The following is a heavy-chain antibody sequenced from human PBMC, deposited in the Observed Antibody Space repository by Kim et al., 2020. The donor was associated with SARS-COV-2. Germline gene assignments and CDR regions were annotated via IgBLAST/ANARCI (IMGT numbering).Heavy chain of an antibody. V-gene: IGHV3-48*03. J-gene: IGHJ3*02. Sequence: GGSLRLSCAASGFTFSSYEMNWVRQAPGKGLEWVSYISSSGSTIYYADSVKGRFTISRDNAKNSLYLQMNSLRAEDTAVYYCARVDIVVVVAANDAFDIWGQGTMVTVSS. CDR3: ARVDIVVVVAANDAFDI. D-gene: IGHD2-15*01. CDR1: GFTFSSYE. CDR2: ISSSGSTI.